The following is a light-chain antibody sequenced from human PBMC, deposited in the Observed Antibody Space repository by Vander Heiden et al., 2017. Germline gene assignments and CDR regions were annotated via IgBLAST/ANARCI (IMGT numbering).Light chain of an antibody. Sequence: DIQMTQSPSSLSASVGDRVTITCRASQSISSYINWYQQKPGKAPKLLIYAASSLQSGVPSRFSGSGSGTDFTLTISSLQPEDFATYYCQQSYSTPYMYTFGQGTKLEIK. V-gene: IGKV1-39*01. J-gene: IGKJ2*01. CDR2: AAS. CDR3: QQSYSTPYMYT. CDR1: QSISSY.